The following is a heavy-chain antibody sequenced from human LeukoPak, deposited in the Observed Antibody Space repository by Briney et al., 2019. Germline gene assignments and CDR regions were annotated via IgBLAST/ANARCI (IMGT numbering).Heavy chain of an antibody. CDR1: GFTFSSYG. CDR2: IRYDGSNK. CDR3: XXXXXXXXXXXXXXAPYYYCYYMDV. J-gene: IGHJ6*03. Sequence: GGSLRLSCAASGFTFSSYGMHWVRQAPGKGLEWVAFIRYDGSNKYYADSVKGRFTISRDNSKNTLYLQMNSLRAEDTAVYYXXXXXXXXXXXXXXXAPYYYCYYMDVWGKGTTVTISS. V-gene: IGHV3-30*02.